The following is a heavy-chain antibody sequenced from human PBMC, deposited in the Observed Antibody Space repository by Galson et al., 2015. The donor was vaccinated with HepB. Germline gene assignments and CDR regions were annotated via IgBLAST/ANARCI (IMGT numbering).Heavy chain of an antibody. V-gene: IGHV3-7*03. Sequence: SLRLSCAASGFTFSNYWMTWVRQAPGKGLEWVANIKQDGSEKYYVDSVKGRFTISRDNAKNSLDLQMNRLRAEDTAIYYCARPRIAVAVDPFDCWGPGTPVTVSS. CDR2: IKQDGSEK. D-gene: IGHD6-19*01. CDR1: GFTFSNYW. J-gene: IGHJ4*02. CDR3: ARPRIAVAVDPFDC.